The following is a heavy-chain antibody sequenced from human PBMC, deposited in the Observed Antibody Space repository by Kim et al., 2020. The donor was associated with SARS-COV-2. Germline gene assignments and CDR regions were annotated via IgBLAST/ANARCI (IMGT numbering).Heavy chain of an antibody. CDR1: GYTFTSYD. V-gene: IGHV1-8*01. CDR2: MNPNSGNT. Sequence: ASVKVSCKASGYTFTSYDINWVRQATGQGLEWMGLMNPNSGNTGYAQKFQGRVTMTRNTSISTAYMELSSLRSEDTAVYYCARGHHGSGSYYIWAFYYYYGMDVWGQGTTVTVSS. J-gene: IGHJ6*02. D-gene: IGHD3-10*01. CDR3: ARGHHGSGSYYIWAFYYYYGMDV.